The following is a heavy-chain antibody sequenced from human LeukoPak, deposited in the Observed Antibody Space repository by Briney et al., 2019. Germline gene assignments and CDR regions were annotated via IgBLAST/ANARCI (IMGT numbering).Heavy chain of an antibody. CDR2: ISETGDVT. CDR3: ARDSSHYLGSSDY. J-gene: IGHJ4*02. CDR1: GFIFGSYP. Sequence: GGSLRLSCVVSGFIFGSYPMSWVRQAPGKGLEWVSVISETGDVTHYADSMKGRFTISRDNIKNTLNLQMNSLRAEDTAIYYCARDSSHYLGSSDYWGQGTLVTVSS. D-gene: IGHD6-6*01. V-gene: IGHV3-23*01.